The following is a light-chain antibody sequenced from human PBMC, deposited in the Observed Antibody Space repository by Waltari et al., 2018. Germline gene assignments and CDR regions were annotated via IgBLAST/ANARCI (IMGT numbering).Light chain of an antibody. CDR2: EDN. CDR1: ALPTKY. J-gene: IGLJ3*02. Sequence: SYELTQPPSVSVSPGQTARITCSGDALPTKYAYWYLQKSGQAPDLVVYEDNKRPSGIPERLSGSRSGTMATLTITGTQVEDEADYYCVSSDTSGEYRVFGGGTKLTVL. CDR3: VSSDTSGEYRV. V-gene: IGLV3-10*01.